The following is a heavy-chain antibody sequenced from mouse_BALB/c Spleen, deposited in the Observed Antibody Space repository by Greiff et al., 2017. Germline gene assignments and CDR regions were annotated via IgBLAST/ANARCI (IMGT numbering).Heavy chain of an antibody. CDR1: GFTFNTYA. V-gene: IGHV10-1*02. J-gene: IGHJ4*01. CDR3: VRHLRDYPYAMDY. Sequence: EVQLVESGGGLVQPKGSLKLSCAASGFTFNTYAMNWVRQAPGKGLEWVARIRSKSNNYATYYADSVKDRFTISRDDSQSMLYLQMNNLKTEDTAMYYCVRHLRDYPYAMDYWGQGTSVTVSS. CDR2: IRSKSNNYAT. D-gene: IGHD2-4*01.